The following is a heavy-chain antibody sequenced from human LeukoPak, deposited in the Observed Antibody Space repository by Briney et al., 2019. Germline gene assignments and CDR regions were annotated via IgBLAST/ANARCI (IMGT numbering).Heavy chain of an antibody. D-gene: IGHD3-10*01. Sequence: GGSLRLSCAASGFTFSTYWIAWVRQGPGKGLVWVSLINGDGTTTTYADSVKGRFTVSRDNAKNTACLQMNSLRAEDTAVYYCARDYAGSPDYWGQGTLVTVSS. V-gene: IGHV3-74*01. CDR3: ARDYAGSPDY. CDR1: GFTFSTYW. J-gene: IGHJ4*02. CDR2: INGDGTTT.